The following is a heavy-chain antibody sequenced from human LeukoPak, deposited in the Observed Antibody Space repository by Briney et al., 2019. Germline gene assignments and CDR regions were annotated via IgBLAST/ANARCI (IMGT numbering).Heavy chain of an antibody. Sequence: GGSLRLSCAASGFTFSTYEMNWVRQAPGKGLEWVSYISSSGNGDTIYQPDSVKGRFTISRDNAAHSLYLKMNSLRTEDTAAYFCARARGDWDAFDIWGRGTRVTVSS. D-gene: IGHD2-21*02. V-gene: IGHV3-48*03. CDR1: GFTFSTYE. CDR3: ARARGDWDAFDI. CDR2: ISSSGNGDTI. J-gene: IGHJ3*02.